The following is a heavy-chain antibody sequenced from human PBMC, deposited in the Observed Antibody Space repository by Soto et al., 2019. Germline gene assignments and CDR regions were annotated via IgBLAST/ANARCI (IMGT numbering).Heavy chain of an antibody. V-gene: IGHV4-38-2*02. J-gene: IGHJ4*02. CDR1: NSSVNNRYY. CDR2: IYNSGST. D-gene: IGHD6-19*01. Sequence: SETLSLTCSVSNSSVNNRYYWGWIRQPPGKGLEWIASIYNSGSTHYNPSLKSRATISVDTSNNQFSLRLSSVTAADTAVYYCARNTSGPYFDCWGQGTLVTVSS. CDR3: ARNTSGPYFDC.